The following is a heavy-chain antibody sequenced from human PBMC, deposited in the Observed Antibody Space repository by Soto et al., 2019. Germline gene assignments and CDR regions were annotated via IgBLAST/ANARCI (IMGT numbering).Heavy chain of an antibody. CDR2: IYNSGTS. V-gene: IGHV4-30-4*01. D-gene: IGHD2-15*01. CDR3: AGERSFYHVAYYYFAMDV. J-gene: IGHJ6*02. Sequence: SETLSLTCTVSGGSVSSGDYYWSWIRQPPGKGLEWIGYIYNSGTSSYNPSLMSRLSISLDTSKNQFSLRLDSVTAADAAVYYCAGERSFYHVAYYYFAMDVWGQGTTVTVSS. CDR1: GGSVSSGDYY.